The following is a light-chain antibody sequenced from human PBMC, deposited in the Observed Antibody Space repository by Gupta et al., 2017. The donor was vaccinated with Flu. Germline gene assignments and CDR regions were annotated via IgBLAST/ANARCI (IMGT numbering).Light chain of an antibody. CDR2: SND. CDR1: SSNIGSNT. CDR3: ASWDDSLNGPV. Sequence: QSVLTQPPSASGTPGQRVTIPCSGSSSNIGSNTVTWYQQFPGTTPKLLIYSNDLRPSGGPDRFSGSKSGTSASLAIVGLQSEDEADYYCASWDDSLNGPVFGGGTKLTVL. V-gene: IGLV1-44*01. J-gene: IGLJ2*01.